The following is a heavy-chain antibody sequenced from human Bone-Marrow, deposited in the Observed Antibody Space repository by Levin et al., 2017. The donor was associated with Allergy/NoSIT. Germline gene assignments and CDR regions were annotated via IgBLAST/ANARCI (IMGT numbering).Heavy chain of an antibody. CDR3: ATFYTAMANYYFDS. J-gene: IGHJ4*02. V-gene: IGHV4-39*01. D-gene: IGHD5-18*01. CDR1: GGSMRSSSYY. CDR2: VLCTFLL. Sequence: SETLSLTCTVSGGSMRSSSYYWGWIRQPPEKGLDVMCGVLCTFLLSSPPSLPRRISISVDTSSSQFSLKLNSVTAADTAVYYCATFYTAMANYYFDSCGQGTLLTVSS.